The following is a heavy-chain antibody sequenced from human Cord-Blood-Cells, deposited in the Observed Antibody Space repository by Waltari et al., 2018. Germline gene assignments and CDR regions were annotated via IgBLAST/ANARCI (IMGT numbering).Heavy chain of an antibody. CDR2: IYPGDSDT. V-gene: IGHV5-51*03. D-gene: IGHD6-13*01. CDR1: GYSFTSYW. Sequence: EVQLVQSGAEVKKPGESLKISCKGSGYSFTSYWIGWVRQMPGKGLEWMGIIYPGDSDTSYSPSFQGQVTISADKSISTAYLQWSSLKASDTAMYYCARREAAAGTFRYYYYGMDVWGQGTTVTVSS. CDR3: ARREAAAGTFRYYYYGMDV. J-gene: IGHJ6*02.